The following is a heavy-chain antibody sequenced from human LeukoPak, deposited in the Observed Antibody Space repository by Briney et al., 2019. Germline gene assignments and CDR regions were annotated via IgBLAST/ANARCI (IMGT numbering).Heavy chain of an antibody. Sequence: GGSLRLSCAASGFTVSSNYMSWVRRAPGKGLEWVSVIYSCGSTYYADSVKGRFTISRDNSKNTLYLQMNSLRAEDTAVYYCARDGVPVRLVAWFDPWGQGTLVTVSS. CDR2: IYSCGST. CDR1: GFTVSSNY. CDR3: ARDGVPVRLVAWFDP. V-gene: IGHV3-66*01. J-gene: IGHJ5*02. D-gene: IGHD1-1*01.